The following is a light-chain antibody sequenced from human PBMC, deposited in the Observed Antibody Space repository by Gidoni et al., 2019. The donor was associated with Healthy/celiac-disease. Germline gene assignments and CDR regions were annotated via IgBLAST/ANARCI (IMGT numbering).Light chain of an antibody. J-gene: IGKJ3*01. Sequence: DIAMTQSRDSLAVSLGERATINCKSSQSVLYSSNNKNYLVWYQQKPGQPPKLLIYWASTRESGVPDRFSGSGSGTDFTLTISSLQAEDVAVYYCQQYYSTPITFGPGTKVDIK. CDR3: QQYYSTPIT. CDR1: QSVLYSSNNKNY. V-gene: IGKV4-1*01. CDR2: WAS.